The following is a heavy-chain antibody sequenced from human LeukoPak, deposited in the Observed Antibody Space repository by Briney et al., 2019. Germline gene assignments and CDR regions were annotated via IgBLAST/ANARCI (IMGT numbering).Heavy chain of an antibody. CDR3: AREKANYYFDY. J-gene: IGHJ4*02. CDR1: GGSISSGGYY. V-gene: IGHV4-31*03. CDR2: IYYSGST. Sequence: SQTLSLTCTVSGGSISSGGYYWSWIRQHPGKGLEWIGYIYYSGSTYYNPSLKSRVTISVDTSKNQLSLKLSSVTAADTAVYYCAREKANYYFDYWGQGTLVTVSS. D-gene: IGHD2-8*01.